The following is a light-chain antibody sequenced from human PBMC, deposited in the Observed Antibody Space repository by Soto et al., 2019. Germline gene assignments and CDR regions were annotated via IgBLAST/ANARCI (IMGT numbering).Light chain of an antibody. CDR1: QSVSSSY. J-gene: IGKJ4*01. Sequence: EIVLTQSPGTLSLSPGERATLSCRASQSVSSSYLAWYQQKPGQAPRLLIYGASSRATGIPDRFSGSGSGTDFTLTISRLEPEDFAVYYCQQYGSSLRTSGGGTKVEIK. V-gene: IGKV3-20*01. CDR2: GAS. CDR3: QQYGSSLRT.